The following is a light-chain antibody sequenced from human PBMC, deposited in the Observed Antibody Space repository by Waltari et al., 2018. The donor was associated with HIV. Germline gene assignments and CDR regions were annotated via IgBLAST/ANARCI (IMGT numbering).Light chain of an antibody. CDR2: DDS. CDR3: CSYGGDDTLV. V-gene: IGLV2-23*01. Sequence: QSALTQPASVSGSLGQSITISCTGASTNVGSYSLVSWYQNRPGQAPTLIIYDDSKRPLGISSRFSGSKSCNTASLTSSWLQSEDEADYYCCSYGGDDTLVFGGGTKVTAL. J-gene: IGLJ3*02. CDR1: STNVGSYSL.